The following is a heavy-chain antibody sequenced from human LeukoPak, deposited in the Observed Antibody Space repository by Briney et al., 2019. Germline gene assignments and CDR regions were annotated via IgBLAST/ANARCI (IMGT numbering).Heavy chain of an antibody. CDR3: ASNLEMATTPPDY. CDR2: ISGSGGST. Sequence: PGGSLRLSCAASGFTFSSYAMSWVRQAPGKGLEWVSAISGSGGSTYYADSVKGRFTISRDNSKNTLYLQMSSLGAEDTAVYYCASNLEMATTPPDYWGQGTLVTVSS. V-gene: IGHV3-23*01. J-gene: IGHJ4*02. CDR1: GFTFSSYA. D-gene: IGHD5-24*01.